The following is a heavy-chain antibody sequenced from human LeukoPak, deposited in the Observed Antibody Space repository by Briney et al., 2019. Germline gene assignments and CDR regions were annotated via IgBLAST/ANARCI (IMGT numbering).Heavy chain of an antibody. CDR2: ISAYNGNT. D-gene: IGHD2-8*01. J-gene: IGHJ5*02. Sequence: ASVKVSCKASGYTFTSYGISWVRQAPGQGLEWMGWISAYNGNTNYAQKLQGRVTMTTDTSTSTAYMELRSLRSDDTAVYYCARDDPRDCTNGVCHAPQYSSSWPNWFDPWGQGTLVTVSS. CDR3: ARDDPRDCTNGVCHAPQYSSSWPNWFDP. CDR1: GYTFTSYG. V-gene: IGHV1-18*01.